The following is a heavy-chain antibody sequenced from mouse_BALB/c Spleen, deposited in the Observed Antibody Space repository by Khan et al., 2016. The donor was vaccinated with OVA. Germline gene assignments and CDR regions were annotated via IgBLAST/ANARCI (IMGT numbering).Heavy chain of an antibody. CDR1: GYTFTSYD. Sequence: QVQLQQSGAELVKPGASVKLSCKASGYTFTSYDMNWVRQRPEQGLEGIGWIFPGDGGTKYNEKFKGKATLTTDKSSSTAYMQLSRLTSEDSAVYFCARGGYGGFAYWGQGTLVTVSA. CDR2: IFPGDGGT. J-gene: IGHJ3*01. D-gene: IGHD2-14*01. V-gene: IGHV1-85*01. CDR3: ARGGYGGFAY.